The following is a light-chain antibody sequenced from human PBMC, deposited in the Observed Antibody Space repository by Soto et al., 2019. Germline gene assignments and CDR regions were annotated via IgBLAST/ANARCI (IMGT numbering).Light chain of an antibody. CDR2: DAS. Sequence: EIVLTQSPATLSLSPGERATLSCRASQSVSSYLAWYQQKPGQAPRLLIYDASNTATGIPARFSRSGSGTDFTLTISSLEPEDCAVYYCQQRSNWLFTFGPGTKVDIK. CDR1: QSVSSY. V-gene: IGKV3-11*01. CDR3: QQRSNWLFT. J-gene: IGKJ3*01.